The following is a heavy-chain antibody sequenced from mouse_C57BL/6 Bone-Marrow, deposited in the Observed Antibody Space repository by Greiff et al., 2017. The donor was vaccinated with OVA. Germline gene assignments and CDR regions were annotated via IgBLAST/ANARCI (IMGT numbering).Heavy chain of an antibody. Sequence: EVHLVESGGGLVQPKGSLKLSCAASGFSFNTYAMNWVRQAPGKGLEWVARIRSKSNNYATYYAESVKDRFTISRDDSESMLYLQMNNVKTEDTAMYYCVRQGDSSGLDYWGQGTLVTVSA. CDR2: IRSKSNNYAT. CDR1: GFSFNTYA. V-gene: IGHV10-1*01. CDR3: VRQGDSSGLDY. J-gene: IGHJ3*01. D-gene: IGHD3-2*02.